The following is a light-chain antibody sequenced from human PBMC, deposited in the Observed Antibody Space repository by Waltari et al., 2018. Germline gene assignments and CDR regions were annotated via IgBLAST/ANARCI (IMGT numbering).Light chain of an antibody. CDR2: AAS. J-gene: IGKJ2*01. Sequence: DIQMTQSPSSLSASVGDRVTITCRANQSISSYLNWYQQKPGKAPKLLSYAASSLQSGVPSRFSGSGSGTDFTLTISSLQPEDFATYYCQQSYSTPYTFGQGTKLEIK. V-gene: IGKV1-39*01. CDR3: QQSYSTPYT. CDR1: QSISSY.